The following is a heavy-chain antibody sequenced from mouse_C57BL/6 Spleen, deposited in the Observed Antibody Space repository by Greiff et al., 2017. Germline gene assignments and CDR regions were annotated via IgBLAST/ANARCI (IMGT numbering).Heavy chain of an antibody. CDR3: AKKNWDRYAMDY. J-gene: IGHJ4*01. V-gene: IGHV2-5*01. CDR2: IWRGGST. D-gene: IGHD4-1*01. Sequence: LQESGPGLVQPSQSLSITCTVSGFSLTSYGVHWVRQSPGKGLEWLGVIWRGGSTDYNAAFMSRLSITKDNSKRQVFFKMNSLQADDTAIYYCAKKNWDRYAMDYWGQGTSVTVSS. CDR1: GFSLTSYG.